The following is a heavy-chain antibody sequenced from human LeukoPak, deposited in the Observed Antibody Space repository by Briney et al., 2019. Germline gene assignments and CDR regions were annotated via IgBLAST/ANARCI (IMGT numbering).Heavy chain of an antibody. J-gene: IGHJ6*03. Sequence: GGSLRLSCAASGFTFSSYSMNWVRQAPGKGLEWVSSISSSSSYIYYADSVKGRFTISRDNAKNSLYLQMNSLRAEDTAVYYCAREIATMVRGVIINYYYMDVWGKGTTVTVSS. CDR1: GFTFSSYS. V-gene: IGHV3-21*01. CDR2: ISSSSSYI. D-gene: IGHD3-10*01. CDR3: AREIATMVRGVIINYYYMDV.